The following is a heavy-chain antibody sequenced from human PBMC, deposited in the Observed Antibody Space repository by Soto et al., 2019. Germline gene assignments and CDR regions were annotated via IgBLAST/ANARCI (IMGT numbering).Heavy chain of an antibody. V-gene: IGHV1-46*01. Sequence: ASVKVSCKASGYTFTSYYMHWVRQAPGPGLEWMGIINPSGGSTSYAQKFQGRVTMTRDTSTSTVYMELSSLRSEDTAVYYCASKLAAATNYYYYGMDVWGQGTTVTVSS. CDR1: GYTFTSYY. D-gene: IGHD6-6*01. J-gene: IGHJ6*02. CDR3: ASKLAAATNYYYYGMDV. CDR2: INPSGGST.